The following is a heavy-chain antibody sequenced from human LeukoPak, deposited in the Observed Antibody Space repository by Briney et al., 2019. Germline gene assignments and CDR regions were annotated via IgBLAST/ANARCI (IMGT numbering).Heavy chain of an antibody. CDR3: AKTPTDTSYCGGDCYLYFDY. CDR2: ISSSSSYI. V-gene: IGHV3-21*04. J-gene: IGHJ4*02. D-gene: IGHD2-21*02. Sequence: PGGSLRLSCAASGFTFSSYSMNWVRQAPGKGLEWVSSISSSSSYIYYADSVKGRFTISRDNSKNTLYLQMNSLRAEDTAVYYCAKTPTDTSYCGGDCYLYFDYWGQGTLVTVSS. CDR1: GFTFSSYS.